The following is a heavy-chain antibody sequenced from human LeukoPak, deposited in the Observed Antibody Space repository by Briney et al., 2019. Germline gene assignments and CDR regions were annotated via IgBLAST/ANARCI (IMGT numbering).Heavy chain of an antibody. CDR1: GFTFSSYA. CDR3: AKDLAAAASNWFDP. Sequence: GGSLRLACAASGFTFSSYAMSWVRQAPGRGLEWVSAISGSGGSTYYADSVKGRFTISRDNSKNTLYLQMNSLRAEDTAVYYCAKDLAAAASNWFDPWGQGTLVTVSS. CDR2: ISGSGGST. J-gene: IGHJ5*02. V-gene: IGHV3-23*01. D-gene: IGHD6-13*01.